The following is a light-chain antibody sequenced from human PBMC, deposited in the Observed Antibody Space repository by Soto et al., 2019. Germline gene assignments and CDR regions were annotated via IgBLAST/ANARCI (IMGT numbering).Light chain of an antibody. J-gene: IGLJ7*01. CDR3: VLYMGSGINV. CDR1: SGSVSTNYY. Sequence: QTVVTQVPSLSVSPGGTVTFTCGLSSGSVSTNYYPGWYQQTPGQSPRTLMYSTNTRSSGVPDRFSGSILGNKAALTITGAQADDESDYYCVLYMGSGINVFGGGTQLTVL. CDR2: STN. V-gene: IGLV8-61*01.